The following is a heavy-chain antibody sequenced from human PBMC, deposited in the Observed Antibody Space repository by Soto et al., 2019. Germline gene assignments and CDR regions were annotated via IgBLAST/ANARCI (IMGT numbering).Heavy chain of an antibody. CDR1: GFSLSTSGVG. V-gene: IGHV2-5*02. Sequence: QITLKESGPTLVKPTQTLTLTCTFSGFSLSTSGVGVGWIRQPPGKALEWLALIYWDDDKRYSPSLKSRLTITKDTSKNQVVLTMTNMDPVDTATYYCAHNSQNSGYDYVREDFDYWGQGTLVTVSS. J-gene: IGHJ4*02. CDR2: IYWDDDK. CDR3: AHNSQNSGYDYVREDFDY. D-gene: IGHD5-12*01.